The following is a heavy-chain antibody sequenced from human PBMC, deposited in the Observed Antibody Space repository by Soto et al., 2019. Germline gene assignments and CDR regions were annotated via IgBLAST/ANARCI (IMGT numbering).Heavy chain of an antibody. CDR2: INHSGST. Sequence: KPSETLSLTCAVYGGSFSGYYWSWIRQPPGKGLEWIGEINHSGSTNYNPSLKSRVTISVDTSKNQFSLKLSSVTAADTAVYYCARRNYDFWSGYPFDYWGQGTLVTVSS. J-gene: IGHJ4*02. V-gene: IGHV4-34*01. CDR3: ARRNYDFWSGYPFDY. CDR1: GGSFSGYY. D-gene: IGHD3-3*01.